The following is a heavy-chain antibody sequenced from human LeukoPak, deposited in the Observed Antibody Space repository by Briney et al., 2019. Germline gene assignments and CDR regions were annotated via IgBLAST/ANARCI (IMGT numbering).Heavy chain of an antibody. Sequence: GASVKVSCKASGYTFTSYDINWVRQATGQGLEWMGWMNPNSGNTGYAQKFQGRVTMTRNTSISTAYMELSSLRSEDTAVYYCAREAIQYCSGGSCYAEHYYYYYMDVWGKGTTVTVSS. J-gene: IGHJ6*03. V-gene: IGHV1-8*01. D-gene: IGHD2-15*01. CDR3: AREAIQYCSGGSCYAEHYYYYYMDV. CDR2: MNPNSGNT. CDR1: GYTFTSYD.